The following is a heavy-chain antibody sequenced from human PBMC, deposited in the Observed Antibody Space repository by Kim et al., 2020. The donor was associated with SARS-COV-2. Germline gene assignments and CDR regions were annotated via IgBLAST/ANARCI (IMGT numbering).Heavy chain of an antibody. CDR3: ARVLQGTFDI. Sequence: ASVKVSCVASGYSFNDYTISWVRQAPGQGLEWLGWISTSNGLPKYAQKFQGRVTMTRDTSTTTAHMDLRSLTSDDTAIYYCARVLQGTFDIWGQGTMVTVSS. CDR2: ISTSNGLP. J-gene: IGHJ3*02. D-gene: IGHD3-10*01. CDR1: GYSFNDYT. V-gene: IGHV1-18*01.